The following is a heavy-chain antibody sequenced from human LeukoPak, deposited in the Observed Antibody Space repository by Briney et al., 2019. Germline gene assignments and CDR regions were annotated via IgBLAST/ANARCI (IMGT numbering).Heavy chain of an antibody. V-gene: IGHV3-43D*04. Sequence: GGSLRLSCAASGFTFSSYSMNWVRQAPGKGLEWVSGIYRDGESTVYADSVKGRFTISRDNSKNSLYLQMNSLRAEDTALYYCAKDRGSGYYYYYYMDVWGKGTTVTVSS. J-gene: IGHJ6*03. CDR1: GFTFSSYS. CDR3: AKDRGSGYYYYYYMDV. D-gene: IGHD3-10*01. CDR2: IYRDGEST.